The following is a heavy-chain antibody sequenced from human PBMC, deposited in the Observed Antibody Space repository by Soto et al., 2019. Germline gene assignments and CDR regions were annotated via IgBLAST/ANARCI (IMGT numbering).Heavy chain of an antibody. Sequence: SETLSLTCTVSGGSISSYYWSWIRQPPGKGLEWIGYIYYSGSTNYNPSLKSRVTISVDTSKNQFSLKLSSVTAADTVVYYCARGGGSYWFDPWGQGTLVTVSS. V-gene: IGHV4-59*01. CDR3: ARGGGSYWFDP. CDR1: GGSISSYY. D-gene: IGHD2-15*01. J-gene: IGHJ5*02. CDR2: IYYSGST.